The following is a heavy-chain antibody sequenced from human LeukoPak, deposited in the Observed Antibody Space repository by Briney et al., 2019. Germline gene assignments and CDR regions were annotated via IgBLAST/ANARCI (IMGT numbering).Heavy chain of an antibody. V-gene: IGHV1-46*01. Sequence: GASVKVSCRASGYTFTSYYMHWVRQAPGQGLEWMGIINPSGGSTSYAQKFQGRVTMTRDTSTSTVYMELSSLRSEDTAVYYCARAQQWPPLLEYWGQGTLVTVSS. D-gene: IGHD6-19*01. CDR1: GYTFTSYY. CDR3: ARAQQWPPLLEY. J-gene: IGHJ4*02. CDR2: INPSGGST.